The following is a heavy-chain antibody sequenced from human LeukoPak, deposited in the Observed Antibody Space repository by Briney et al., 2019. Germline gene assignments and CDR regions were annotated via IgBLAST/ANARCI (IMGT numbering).Heavy chain of an antibody. V-gene: IGHV4-59*08. CDR3: ARQTTRFCSGGTCYSNFAFDM. J-gene: IGHJ3*02. CDR2: VYNSGST. CDR1: GGSLSTYY. Sequence: PSETLSLTCTVSGGSLSTYYWSWIRQPPGKTLEWIGYVYNSGSTNYNPSLKSRVTISVDTSKKQLSLKLTSVTAADTAVYYCARQTTRFCSGGTCYSNFAFDMWGQGTMVIVSS. D-gene: IGHD2-15*01.